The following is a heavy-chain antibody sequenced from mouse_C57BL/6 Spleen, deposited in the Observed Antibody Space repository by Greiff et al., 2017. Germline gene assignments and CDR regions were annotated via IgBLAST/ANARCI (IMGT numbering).Heavy chain of an antibody. CDR3: SRDDQLFYFDY. Sequence: EVKLQESGGGLVKPGGSLKLSCAASGFTFSSYAMSWVRQTPEKRLEWVATISDGGSYTYYPDNVKGRFPISRDNAKNNLYLQMSHLKSEDTAMYYCSRDDQLFYFDYWGQGTTLTVSS. J-gene: IGHJ2*01. CDR2: ISDGGSYT. CDR1: GFTFSSYA. V-gene: IGHV5-4*01. D-gene: IGHD4-1*02.